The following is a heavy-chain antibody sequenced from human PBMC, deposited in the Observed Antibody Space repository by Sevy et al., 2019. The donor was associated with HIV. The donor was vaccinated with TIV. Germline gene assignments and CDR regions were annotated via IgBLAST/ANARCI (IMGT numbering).Heavy chain of an antibody. D-gene: IGHD5-18*01. J-gene: IGHJ4*02. CDR1: GFTFRNDG. CDR3: ARDPGYNYLFYYFDD. Sequence: GGSLRLSCAASGFTFRNDGMHWVRQAPGKGLEWVAVIWYDGSNKEYADYVKGRFTISRDNSKNTLCLEMNSLRAEDTAVYYCARDPGYNYLFYYFDDWGQGTLVTVSS. CDR2: IWYDGSNK. V-gene: IGHV3-33*01.